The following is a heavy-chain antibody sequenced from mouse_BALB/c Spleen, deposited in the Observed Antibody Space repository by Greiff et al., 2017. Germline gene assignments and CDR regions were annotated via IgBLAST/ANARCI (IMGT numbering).Heavy chain of an antibody. CDR1: GYTFTSYW. CDR2: IDPSDSYT. J-gene: IGHJ2*01. V-gene: IGHV1-69*02. CDR3: ARPYFDY. Sequence: VQLQQSGAELVKPGASVKLSCKASGYTFTSYWMHWVKQRPGQGLEWIGEIDPSDSYTNYNQKFKGKATLTVDKSSSTAYMQLSSLTSEDSAVYYCARPYFDYWGQGTTLTVSS.